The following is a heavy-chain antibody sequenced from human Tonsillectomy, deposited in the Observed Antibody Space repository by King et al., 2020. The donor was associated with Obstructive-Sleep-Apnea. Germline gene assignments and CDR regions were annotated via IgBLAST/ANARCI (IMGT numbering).Heavy chain of an antibody. V-gene: IGHV3-23*04. CDR3: AKDMETSNQGAFDH. D-gene: IGHD1-26*01. J-gene: IGHJ4*02. CDR1: GFTFRTYA. Sequence: VQLVESGGGLVQPGGSLRLSCAASGFTFRTYAMSWVRQAPGKGLEWVSGISGSGVSTYYADSVKGRFTISRDNSKKTLYLQMNSLRAEDTAVYFCAKDMETSNQGAFDHWGQGTLVTVTS. CDR2: ISGSGVST.